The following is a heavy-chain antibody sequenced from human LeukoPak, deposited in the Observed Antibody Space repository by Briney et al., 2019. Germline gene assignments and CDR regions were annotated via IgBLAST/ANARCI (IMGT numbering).Heavy chain of an antibody. J-gene: IGHJ4*02. CDR2: ISGGGGST. V-gene: IGHV3-23*01. CDR3: AKGGCSSTSCYDFDY. Sequence: GGSLRLSCAASGFTFSSYAMSWVRQAPGKGLEWVSDISGGGGSTYYADSVKGRFTISRDNSKNTLYLQMNSPRAEDTAVYYCAKGGCSSTSCYDFDYWGQGTLVTVSS. D-gene: IGHD2-2*01. CDR1: GFTFSSYA.